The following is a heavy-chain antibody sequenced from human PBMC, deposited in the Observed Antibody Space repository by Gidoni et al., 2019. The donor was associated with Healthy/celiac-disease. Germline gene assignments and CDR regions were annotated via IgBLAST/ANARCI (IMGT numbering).Heavy chain of an antibody. V-gene: IGHV1-2*07. Sequence: QVQLVQSGAEVKKPAASVKVSCKASGYTFTGYYMHWVRQAPGQGVEWMGWINPNSGGTNYAHKFQGRVTMTRDTSISTAYMELSRLRSDDTAVYYCASGDVLLWFGELFNWGQGTLVTVSS. CDR1: GYTFTGYY. D-gene: IGHD3-10*01. CDR3: ASGDVLLWFGELFN. J-gene: IGHJ4*02. CDR2: INPNSGGT.